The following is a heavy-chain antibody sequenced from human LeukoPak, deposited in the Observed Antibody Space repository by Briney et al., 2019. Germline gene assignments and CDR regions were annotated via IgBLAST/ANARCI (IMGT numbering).Heavy chain of an antibody. J-gene: IGHJ4*02. V-gene: IGHV3-21*01. CDR2: ISSSSSYI. Sequence: GGSLRLFCTASGFTFSSYSVNWVRQSTGKGLEWVSSISSSSSYIYYADSVKGRFTISRDNAKNSLYLQMNSLRAEDTAVYYCARDGDRSDYWGQGTLVTVSS. CDR1: GFTFSSYS. CDR3: ARDGDRSDY.